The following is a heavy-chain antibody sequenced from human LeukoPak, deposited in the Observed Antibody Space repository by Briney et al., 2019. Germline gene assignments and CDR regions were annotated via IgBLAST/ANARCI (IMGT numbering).Heavy chain of an antibody. CDR1: GYSISSGYY. CDR2: IYHSGST. CDR3: ARQTAEDCSSTSCYIRNWFDP. J-gene: IGHJ5*02. D-gene: IGHD2-2*02. Sequence: KPSETLSLTCAVSGYSISSGYYWGWIRQPPGKGLEWIGSIYHSGSTYYNPSLKSRVTISVDTSKNQFSLKLSPVTAADTAVYYCARQTAEDCSSTSCYIRNWFDPWGQGTLVTVSS. V-gene: IGHV4-38-2*01.